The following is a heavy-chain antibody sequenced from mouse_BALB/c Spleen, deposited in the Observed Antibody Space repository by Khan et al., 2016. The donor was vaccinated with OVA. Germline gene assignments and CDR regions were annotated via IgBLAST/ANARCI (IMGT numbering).Heavy chain of an antibody. CDR3: SRRGLRGDFDY. CDR2: INPSTGYT. CDR1: GYTFINYW. D-gene: IGHD1-1*01. Sequence: QVRLQQSGAELAKPGASVKMSCKASGYTFINYWILWVKQRPGQGLEWIGYINPSTGYTEYNQNFKDKVTLTADKSSSKAYLQLNSLTSEDSAVYYCSRRGLRGDFDYWGQGTTLTVSS. J-gene: IGHJ2*01. V-gene: IGHV1-7*01.